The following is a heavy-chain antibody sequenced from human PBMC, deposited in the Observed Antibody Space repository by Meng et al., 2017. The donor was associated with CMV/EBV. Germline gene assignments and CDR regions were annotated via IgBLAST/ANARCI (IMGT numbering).Heavy chain of an antibody. CDR3: ARRHSGSYYFDP. V-gene: IGHV4-39*01. CDR1: GGSISSSSYY. CDR2: IYYSGST. Sequence: SETLSLTCTVSGGSISSSSYYWGWIRQPPGKGLDWIGSIYYSGSTYYNPSLKSRVTISVDTSKNQFSLKLSSVTAADTAVYYCARRHSGSYYFDPWGQGTLVTVSS. J-gene: IGHJ5*02. D-gene: IGHD1-26*01.